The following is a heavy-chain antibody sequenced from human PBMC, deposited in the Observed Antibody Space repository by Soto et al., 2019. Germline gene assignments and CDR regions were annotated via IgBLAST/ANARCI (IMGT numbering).Heavy chain of an antibody. J-gene: IGHJ4*02. CDR3: ARKQAGYFYGIDY. Sequence: SETLSLTCTVSGGSITSGGYYWSWIRQHPGKGLEWLGYIYDSGSTFYNPSLKSRITLSVDPSKNQFSLKLSSVTVADTAVYFCARKQAGYFYGIDYWGQGTLVTVSS. D-gene: IGHD3-10*01. CDR2: IYDSGST. CDR1: GGSITSGGYY. V-gene: IGHV4-31*03.